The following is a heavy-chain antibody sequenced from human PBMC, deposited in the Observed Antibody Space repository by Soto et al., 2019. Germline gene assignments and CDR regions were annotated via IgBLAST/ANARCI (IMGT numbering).Heavy chain of an antibody. D-gene: IGHD2-15*01. CDR3: ARDLRTVVAATTNGWFDP. Sequence: SETLSLTCTVSGGSISSYYWSWIRQPPGKGLERIGYIYYSGSTNYNPSLKSRVTISVDTSKNQFSLKLSSVTAADTAVYYCARDLRTVVAATTNGWFDPWGQGTLVTVSS. V-gene: IGHV4-59*01. CDR2: IYYSGST. J-gene: IGHJ5*02. CDR1: GGSISSYY.